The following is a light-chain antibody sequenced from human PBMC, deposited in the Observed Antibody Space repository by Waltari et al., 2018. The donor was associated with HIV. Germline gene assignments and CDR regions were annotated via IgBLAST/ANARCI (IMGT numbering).Light chain of an antibody. CDR1: KLGDKY. Sequence: SYELTQPPSVSVSPGQTASITCSGDKLGDKYACWYQQKPGQSPVLVIYQDSKRSSGIPERFSGSNSGNTATLTISGTQAMDEADYYCQAWDSSTEGYVFGTGTKVTVL. V-gene: IGLV3-1*01. J-gene: IGLJ1*01. CDR3: QAWDSSTEGYV. CDR2: QDS.